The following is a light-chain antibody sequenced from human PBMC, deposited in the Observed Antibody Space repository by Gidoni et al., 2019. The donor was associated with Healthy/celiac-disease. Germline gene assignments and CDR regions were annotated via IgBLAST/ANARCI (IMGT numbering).Light chain of an antibody. V-gene: IGKV3-11*01. Sequence: EIVLTQSPATLSLSPGERATLSCRASQSVSSYLAWYQQKPGQAPRLLIYDASNRATGIPARFSGSGSGPDFTLTFSSLEPEDFAVYYCQQRSNWPPATFGGGTKVEIK. CDR1: QSVSSY. J-gene: IGKJ4*01. CDR3: QQRSNWPPAT. CDR2: DAS.